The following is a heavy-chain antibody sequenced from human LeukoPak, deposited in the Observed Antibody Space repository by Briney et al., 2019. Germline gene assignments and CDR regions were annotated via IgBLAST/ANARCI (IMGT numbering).Heavy chain of an antibody. V-gene: IGHV3-23*01. Sequence: GGSLRLSCAGSGFNFSSFVMTWVRQAPGKGLEWVSAIDTSGGHTYYADSVKGRFTISRDNSENTLYLQMNSLRAEDTAVYYCAKESCSSRCNFDYWGQGTLVTVSS. CDR1: GFNFSSFV. CDR2: IDTSGGHT. J-gene: IGHJ4*02. D-gene: IGHD2-2*01. CDR3: AKESCSSRCNFDY.